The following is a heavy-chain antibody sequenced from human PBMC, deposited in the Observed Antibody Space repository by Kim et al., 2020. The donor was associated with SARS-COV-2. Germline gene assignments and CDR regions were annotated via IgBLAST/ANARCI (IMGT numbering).Heavy chain of an antibody. V-gene: IGHV3-21*01. CDR1: GFTFSSYS. J-gene: IGHJ4*01. Sequence: GGSLRLSCAASGFTFSSYSMNWVRQAPGKGLEWVSSISSSSSYIYYADSVKGRFTISRDNAKNSLYLQMNSLRAEDTAVYYCARDGGSYGYYFDYWGHGTLVTVSS. D-gene: IGHD5-18*01. CDR2: ISSSSSYI. CDR3: ARDGGSYGYYFDY.